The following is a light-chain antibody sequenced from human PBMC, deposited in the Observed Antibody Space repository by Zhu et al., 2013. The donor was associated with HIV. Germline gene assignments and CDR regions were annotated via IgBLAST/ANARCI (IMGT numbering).Light chain of an antibody. V-gene: IGKV1-39*01. CDR2: GAS. J-gene: IGKJ5*01. CDR3: QQTYSTPIT. CDR1: QSISDY. Sequence: DIQMTQSPSSLSASVGDRVTITCRASQSISDYLNWYQHKSGKAPQLLIYGASNLQGGLPSRFSGSGSGTDFTLTISSLQPEDFATYYCQQTYSTPITFGQGTRLEIK.